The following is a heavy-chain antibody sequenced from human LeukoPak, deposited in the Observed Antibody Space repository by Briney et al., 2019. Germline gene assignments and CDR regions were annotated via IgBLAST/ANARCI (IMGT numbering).Heavy chain of an antibody. CDR1: GYSFTSYW. CDR2: IYPGDSDT. J-gene: IGHJ4*02. CDR3: ASGYGSGSYFLPNFDY. Sequence: GESLKISCKGSGYSFTSYWIGWVRQMPGKGLEWMGIIYPGDSDTRYSPSFQGQVTISADKSISTAYLQWSSLKASDTAMYYCASGYGSGSYFLPNFDYWAREPWSPSPQ. D-gene: IGHD3-10*01. V-gene: IGHV5-51*01.